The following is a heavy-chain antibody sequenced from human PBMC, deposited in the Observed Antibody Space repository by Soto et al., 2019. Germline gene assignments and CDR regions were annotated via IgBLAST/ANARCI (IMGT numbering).Heavy chain of an antibody. CDR1: GYSFTSYW. CDR2: IYPGDSDT. J-gene: IGHJ4*02. D-gene: IGHD3-22*01. V-gene: IGHV5-51*01. Sequence: GESLKISCKGSGYSFTSYWNGWGRQMPGKGLEWVGIIYPGDSDTRYSPSFQGQVTISADKSISTAYLQWSSLKASDTAMYYCARSSNASYYDSSGYVYWGQGTLVTVSS. CDR3: ARSSNASYYDSSGYVY.